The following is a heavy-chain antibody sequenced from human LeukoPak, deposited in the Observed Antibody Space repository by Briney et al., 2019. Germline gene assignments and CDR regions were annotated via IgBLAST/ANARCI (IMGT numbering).Heavy chain of an antibody. V-gene: IGHV1-2*02. D-gene: IGHD3-10*01. CDR3: ARLPRTMVRGVIMNYYFDY. CDR2: INPNSGGT. Sequence: ASVKVSCKASGYTFTGYYMHWVRQAPGQGLEWMGWINPNSGGTNYAQKFQGRVTMTRDTSISTAYMELSRLRSDDTAVYYCARLPRTMVRGVIMNYYFDYWGQGTLVTVSS. CDR1: GYTFTGYY. J-gene: IGHJ4*02.